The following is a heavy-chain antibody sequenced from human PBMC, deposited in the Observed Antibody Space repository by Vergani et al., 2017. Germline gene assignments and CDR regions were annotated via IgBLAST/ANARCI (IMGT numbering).Heavy chain of an antibody. V-gene: IGHV3-30*04. CDR2: ISYDGSNK. CDR3: ARDSEYSSSSIDY. J-gene: IGHJ4*02. CDR1: GFTFSSYA. Sequence: QVPLVESGGGVVQPGRSLRLSCAASGFTFSSYAMHWVRQAPGKGLEWVAVISYDGSNKYYADSVKGRFTISRDNSKNTLYLQMNSLRAEDTAVYYCARDSEYSSSSIDYWGQGTLVTVSS. D-gene: IGHD6-6*01.